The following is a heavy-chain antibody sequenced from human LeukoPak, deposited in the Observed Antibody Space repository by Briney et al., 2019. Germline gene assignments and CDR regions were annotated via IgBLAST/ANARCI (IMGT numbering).Heavy chain of an antibody. V-gene: IGHV3-7*01. CDR2: IKQDGSEK. D-gene: IGHD5-12*01. CDR1: GFTFSSYW. J-gene: IGHJ5*02. Sequence: GGSLRLSCAASGFTFSSYWMSWVRQAPGKGLEWVANIKQDGSEKYYVDSVKGRFTISRDNAKNSLYLQMNSLRAEDTAVYYCARVVATIKGDNWFDPWGQGALVTVSS. CDR3: ARVVATIKGDNWFDP.